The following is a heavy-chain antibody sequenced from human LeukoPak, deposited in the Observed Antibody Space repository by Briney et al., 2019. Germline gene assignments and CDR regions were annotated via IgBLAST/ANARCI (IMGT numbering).Heavy chain of an antibody. D-gene: IGHD3-10*01. CDR1: GGSISSDY. V-gene: IGHV4-59*01. CDR2: IYYSGST. J-gene: IGHJ4*02. Sequence: SETLSLTCTVSGGSISSDYWSWIRQPPGKGLEWIGYIYYSGSTNYNPSLKSRVTISVDTSKNQFSLKLSSVTAADTAVYYCAKESAMVRGVIDYWGQGTLVTVSS. CDR3: AKESAMVRGVIDY.